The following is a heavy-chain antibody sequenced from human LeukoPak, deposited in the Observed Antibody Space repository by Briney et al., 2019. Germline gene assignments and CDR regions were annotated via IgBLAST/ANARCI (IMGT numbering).Heavy chain of an antibody. D-gene: IGHD6-25*01. Sequence: GGSLRLSCAASGFTFDDYGMSWVRQAPGKGLEWLANIGGDGDKKFYVDSVKGRFIISRDNAENSLYLQMNNLRVEDTAVYYCARDRGWRLLDYWGQGTLVTVSS. CDR1: GFTFDDYG. V-gene: IGHV3-7*01. J-gene: IGHJ4*02. CDR2: IGGDGDKK. CDR3: ARDRGWRLLDY.